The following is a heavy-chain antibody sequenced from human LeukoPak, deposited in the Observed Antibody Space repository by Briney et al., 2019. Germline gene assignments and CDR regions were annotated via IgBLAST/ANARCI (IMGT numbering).Heavy chain of an antibody. D-gene: IGHD2-15*01. V-gene: IGHV4-59*11. CDR2: IFYSGST. Sequence: SETLSLTCTVSGASMNSHYWSWIRQPPGKGLEWIGYIFYSGSTNYKPSLKSRVTISVDRSKNQFSLRLSSVTAADTAAYFCARSTRSSALRTWGQGTLVTVSS. CDR3: ARSTRSSALRT. CDR1: GASMNSHY. J-gene: IGHJ4*02.